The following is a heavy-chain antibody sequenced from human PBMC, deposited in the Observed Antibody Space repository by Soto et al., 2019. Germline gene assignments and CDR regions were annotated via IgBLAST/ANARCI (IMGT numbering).Heavy chain of an antibody. D-gene: IGHD1-26*01. V-gene: IGHV3-23*01. J-gene: IGHJ6*02. CDR1: GFTFSSYS. CDR2: ISGSGGST. CDR3: AKSLPDYYYYGMDV. Sequence: PGGSMRLSCAASGFTFSSYSMNWVRQAPGKGLEWVSAISGSGGSTYYADSVKGRFTISRDNSKNTLYLQMNSLRAEDTAVYYCAKSLPDYYYYGMDVWGQGTTVTVSS.